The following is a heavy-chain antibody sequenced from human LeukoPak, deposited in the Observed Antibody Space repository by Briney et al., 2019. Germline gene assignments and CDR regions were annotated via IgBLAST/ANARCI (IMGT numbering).Heavy chain of an antibody. J-gene: IGHJ3*02. V-gene: IGHV4-59*01. CDR1: GGSISSYF. D-gene: IGHD1-1*01. Sequence: SETLSLTCSVSGGSISSYFWSWIRQPPGKGLEWIGYIYYSGTTNYNPSLKSRVTLSVDTSKNQFSLKLRSVTAADTAVYYCARDTRSHDAFEIWGQGTMVTVSS. CDR3: ARDTRSHDAFEI. CDR2: IYYSGTT.